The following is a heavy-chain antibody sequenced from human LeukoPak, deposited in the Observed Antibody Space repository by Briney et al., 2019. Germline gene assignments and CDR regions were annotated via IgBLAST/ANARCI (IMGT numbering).Heavy chain of an antibody. Sequence: QPGGSLRLSCTASGFTFSNYWMHWVRQAPGKGLVWVSRINTDGSSTSYADSVKGRPTISRDNAKNTLFLQMNSLRAEDTAVYYCARALYDFWSGYYIANYMDVWGKGTPVTVSS. CDR3: ARALYDFWSGYYIANYMDV. CDR2: INTDGSST. J-gene: IGHJ6*03. CDR1: GFTFSNYW. D-gene: IGHD3-3*01. V-gene: IGHV3-74*01.